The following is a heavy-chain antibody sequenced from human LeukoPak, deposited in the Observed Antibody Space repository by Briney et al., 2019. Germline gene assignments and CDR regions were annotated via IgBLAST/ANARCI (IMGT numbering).Heavy chain of an antibody. Sequence: ASVKVSCKASGYTFTSYYMNWVRQAPGQGLEWMGIINPSGGSTSYAQKFQGRVTMTRDTSTSTVYMELSSLRSEDTAVYYCAREYCSSTSCSRHYYYYGMDVWGKGTTVTVSS. CDR1: GYTFTSYY. CDR3: AREYCSSTSCSRHYYYYGMDV. CDR2: INPSGGST. J-gene: IGHJ6*04. V-gene: IGHV1-46*01. D-gene: IGHD2-2*01.